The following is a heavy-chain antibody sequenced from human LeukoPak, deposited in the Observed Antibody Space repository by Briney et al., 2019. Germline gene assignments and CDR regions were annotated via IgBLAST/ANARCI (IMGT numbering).Heavy chain of an antibody. Sequence: SETLSLTCTVSGGSITSGNSHWGWIRQPPGKGLEWIGSFYHSGSTYYSPSLKNRVTILADTSKSQFSLEVSSVTAADTAVYYCGRITSSWYIDYWGQGTLVTVSS. V-gene: IGHV4-39*01. J-gene: IGHJ4*02. D-gene: IGHD6-13*01. CDR1: GGSITSGNSH. CDR3: GRITSSWYIDY. CDR2: FYHSGST.